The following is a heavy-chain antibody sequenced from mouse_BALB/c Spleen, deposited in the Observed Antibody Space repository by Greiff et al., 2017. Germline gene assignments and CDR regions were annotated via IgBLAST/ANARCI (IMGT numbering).Heavy chain of an antibody. CDR2: IDPSDSYT. Sequence: QVHLQEPGAELVKPGASVKLSCKASGYTFTSYWMHWVKQRPGPGLEWIGVIDPSDSYTNYNQKFKGKATLTVDKSSSTVYMQLSSLTSEDSAVYYCARADANYPAGFAYWGQGTLVTVSA. J-gene: IGHJ3*01. D-gene: IGHD2-1*01. CDR1: GYTFTSYW. V-gene: IGHV1-69*02. CDR3: ARADANYPAGFAY.